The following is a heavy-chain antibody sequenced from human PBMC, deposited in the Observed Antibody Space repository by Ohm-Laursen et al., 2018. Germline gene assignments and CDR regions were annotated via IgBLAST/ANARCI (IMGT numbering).Heavy chain of an antibody. V-gene: IGHV3-48*03. D-gene: IGHD4-17*01. CDR3: AKDASTATAYYYDH. CDR1: GFSFSSFE. J-gene: IGHJ4*02. CDR2: IGSSGNNI. Sequence: SLRLSCAASGFSFSSFEMNWVRQAPGKGLEWVSDIGSSGNNIHYADSVKGRFTISRDNAKNTLFLQMNSLRAEDTAIYYCAKDASTATAYYYDHWGQGTMVTVSS.